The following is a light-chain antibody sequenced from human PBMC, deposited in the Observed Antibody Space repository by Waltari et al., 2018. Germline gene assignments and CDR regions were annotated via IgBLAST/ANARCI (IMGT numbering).Light chain of an antibody. J-gene: IGLJ1*01. CDR3: SSFSGSSTPYL. Sequence: QSALTQPASVSGSPGQSNTISCTGTQSDLGDYDFAPWYQQHPDRAPQPVIYDVTDRPSGVSSRFSGSKSGNTASLTISRLQAEDEADYYCSSFSGSSTPYLFGTGTRVTVL. CDR1: QSDLGDYDF. CDR2: DVT. V-gene: IGLV2-14*03.